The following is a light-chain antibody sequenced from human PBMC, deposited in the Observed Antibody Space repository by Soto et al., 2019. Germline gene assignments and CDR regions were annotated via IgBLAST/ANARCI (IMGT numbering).Light chain of an antibody. Sequence: QSALTQPASVSGSPGQSITISCTGTSSDVGGYNYVSWYQQHPGKAPKLMIYDVSYRPSGVSDRFSGSKSCNTASLTISGLQSEDEADYYCDSYTSGSSYVFGTGTKVTVL. CDR3: DSYTSGSSYV. CDR2: DVS. V-gene: IGLV2-14*01. CDR1: SSDVGGYNY. J-gene: IGLJ1*01.